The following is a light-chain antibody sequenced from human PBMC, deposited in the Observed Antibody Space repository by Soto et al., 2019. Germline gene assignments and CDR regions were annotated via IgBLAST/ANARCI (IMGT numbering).Light chain of an antibody. CDR3: QQYYSTPT. Sequence: DIVMPPSPDSLAMSLGERATMSCKSSQSVLYSSNNKNYVAWYQHKPGQPPKLLIYWASTRESGVPDRFSGSGSGTDFTLTISSLQAEDVAVYYCQQYYSTPTFGQGTKVDIK. V-gene: IGKV4-1*01. J-gene: IGKJ1*01. CDR1: QSVLYSSNNKNY. CDR2: WAS.